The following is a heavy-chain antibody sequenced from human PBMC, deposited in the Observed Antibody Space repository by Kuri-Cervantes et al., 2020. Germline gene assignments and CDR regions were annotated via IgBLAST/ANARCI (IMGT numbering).Heavy chain of an antibody. V-gene: IGHV3-21*01. D-gene: IGHD2-2*01. CDR3: ASQQPAAYYYCYYGMDV. Sequence: ETLSLTCAASGFTFSSYSMNWVRQAPGKGLEWVSSISSSSSYIYYADSVKGRFTISRDNAKNSLYLQMNSLRAEDTAVYYCASQQPAAYYYCYYGMDVWGQGTTVTVSS. J-gene: IGHJ6*02. CDR2: ISSSSSYI. CDR1: GFTFSSYS.